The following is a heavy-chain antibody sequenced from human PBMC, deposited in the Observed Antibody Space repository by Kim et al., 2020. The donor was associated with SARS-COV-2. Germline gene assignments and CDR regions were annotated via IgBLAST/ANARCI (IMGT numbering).Heavy chain of an antibody. D-gene: IGHD6-19*01. J-gene: IGHJ4*02. CDR3: ARYRSSGWYVGYFDY. CDR1: GGSISSYY. Sequence: SETLSLTCTVSGGSISSYYWSWIRQPPGKGLEWIGYIYYSGSTNYNPSLKSRVTISVDTSKNQFSLKLSSVTAADTALYYCARYRSSGWYVGYFDYWGQG. CDR2: IYYSGST. V-gene: IGHV4-59*08.